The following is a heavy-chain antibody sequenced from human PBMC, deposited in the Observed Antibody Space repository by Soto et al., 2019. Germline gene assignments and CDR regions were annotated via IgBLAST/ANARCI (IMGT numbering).Heavy chain of an antibody. V-gene: IGHV4-4*02. J-gene: IGHJ5*02. CDR3: ATDLVGVRYCLSP. Sequence: QMQLQESGPGLVKPSETLSLTCTVSGFSIAHGQWWIWFLQSPGKGLEGIGEVFRSGDTTYNPSLKSRMTISMHPSNLQSSLKLASVTAAATAVYYCATDLVGVRYCLSPWGQGTLVIVSS. D-gene: IGHD2-15*01. CDR1: GFSIAHGQW. CDR2: VFRSGDT.